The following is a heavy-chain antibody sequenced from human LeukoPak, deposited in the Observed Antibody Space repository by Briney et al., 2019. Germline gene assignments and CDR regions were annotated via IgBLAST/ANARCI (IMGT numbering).Heavy chain of an antibody. D-gene: IGHD3-16*01. CDR2: IHHSGST. Sequence: PSETLSLTCAVSGYSISSGYYWGWLRQPPGKGPGLIGRIHHSGSTYYNPSLKSRVTISVDTSKNQFSLKLSSVTAADTAVYYCARLRLGVDAFDIWGQGTMVTVSS. CDR3: ARLRLGVDAFDI. J-gene: IGHJ3*02. CDR1: GYSISSGYY. V-gene: IGHV4-38-2*01.